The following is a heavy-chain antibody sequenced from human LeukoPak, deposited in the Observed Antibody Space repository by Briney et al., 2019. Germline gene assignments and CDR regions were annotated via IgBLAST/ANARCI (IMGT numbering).Heavy chain of an antibody. CDR2: TNQDGSDK. Sequence: PGGSLRLSCAASGFTFSSYWMSWVRQAPGKGLEWVANTNQDGSDKYYVDSVKGRFTISRDSAKNSLYLQMNSLRAEDTAVYYCASKGREDYNFPFDNWGQGALVSVSS. D-gene: IGHD5-24*01. V-gene: IGHV3-7*01. CDR1: GFTFSSYW. CDR3: ASKGREDYNFPFDN. J-gene: IGHJ4*02.